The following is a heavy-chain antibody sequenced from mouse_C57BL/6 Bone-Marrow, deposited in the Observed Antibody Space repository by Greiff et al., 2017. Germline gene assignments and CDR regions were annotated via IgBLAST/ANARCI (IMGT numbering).Heavy chain of an antibody. J-gene: IGHJ3*01. CDR3: ARSEYGSSYALAWFAY. CDR2: IDPSDSYT. CDR1: GYTFTSYW. Sequence: QVQLQQPGAELVMPGASVKLSCKASGYTFTSYWMHWVKQRPGQGLEWIGEIDPSDSYTNYNQKFKGKSTLTVDKSSSTAYMQLSSLTSEDSAVYYCARSEYGSSYALAWFAYWGQGTLVTVSA. V-gene: IGHV1-69*01. D-gene: IGHD1-1*01.